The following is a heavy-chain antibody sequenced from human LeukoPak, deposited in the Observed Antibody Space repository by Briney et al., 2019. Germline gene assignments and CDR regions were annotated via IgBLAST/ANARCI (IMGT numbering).Heavy chain of an antibody. D-gene: IGHD3-10*01. CDR3: ARGVTMVRGTAIDRYYFDY. CDR1: GGSISSGSYY. J-gene: IGHJ4*02. CDR2: IYTSGST. V-gene: IGHV4-61*02. Sequence: SETLSLTCTVSGGSISSGSYYWSWIRQPAGKGLEWIGRIYTSGSTNYNPSLKSRVTMSVDTSKNQFSLKLSSVTAADTAVYYCARGVTMVRGTAIDRYYFDYWGQGTLVTVSS.